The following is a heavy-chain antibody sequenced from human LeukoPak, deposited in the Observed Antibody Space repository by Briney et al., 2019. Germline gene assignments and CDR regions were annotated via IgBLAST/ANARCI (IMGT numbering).Heavy chain of an antibody. V-gene: IGHV3-30*18. Sequence: PGGSLRLSCAASGFTFSSYGMHWVRQAPGKGLEWVAVISYDGSNKYYADSVKGRFTISRDNSKNTLYLQMNSLRAEDTAVYYCAKSRDSSGYYYVPDYYYGMDVWGQGTTVTVSS. CDR2: ISYDGSNK. CDR1: GFTFSSYG. D-gene: IGHD3-22*01. CDR3: AKSRDSSGYYYVPDYYYGMDV. J-gene: IGHJ6*02.